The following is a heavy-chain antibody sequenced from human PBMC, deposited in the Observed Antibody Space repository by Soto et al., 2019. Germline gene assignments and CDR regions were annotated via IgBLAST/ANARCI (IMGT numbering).Heavy chain of an antibody. CDR3: ARGGCTNGLCYSGMDV. Sequence: ASVKVSCKASGYTFTCYYMHWVRQAPGQGLEWMGLINPNSGGTNYAQQFPGRVTMTRDTSIRTGYRGVRSLGSDDTAVYYCARGGCTNGLCYSGMDVWGQGPTVTV. J-gene: IGHJ6*02. CDR2: INPNSGGT. V-gene: IGHV1-2*02. D-gene: IGHD2-8*01. CDR1: GYTFTCYY.